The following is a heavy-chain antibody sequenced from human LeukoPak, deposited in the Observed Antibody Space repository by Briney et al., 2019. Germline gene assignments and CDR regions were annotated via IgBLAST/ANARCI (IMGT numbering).Heavy chain of an antibody. V-gene: IGHV3-30*04. CDR1: GFTFSNYA. Sequence: GGSLRLSCAASGFTFSNYAMHWVRQAPGKGLEWVAVISYDGSNKYYADSVKGRFTIPRDNSKNTLYLQMNSLRAEDTAVYYCAKYDGDYANYYGMDVWGQGTTVTVSS. CDR2: ISYDGSNK. J-gene: IGHJ6*02. D-gene: IGHD4-17*01. CDR3: AKYDGDYANYYGMDV.